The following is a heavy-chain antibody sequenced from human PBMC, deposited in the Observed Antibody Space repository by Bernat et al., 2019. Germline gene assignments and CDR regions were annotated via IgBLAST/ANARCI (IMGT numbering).Heavy chain of an antibody. CDR3: AKGSIAEASTLTPIDY. CDR1: GFTFNDYA. CDR2: ISGSGVST. D-gene: IGHD6-13*01. J-gene: IGHJ4*02. V-gene: IGHV3-23*01. Sequence: EVQLLESGGGLVQPGGSLRLSCAASGFTFNDYAMNWVRQAPGKGLEWVSAISGSGVSTYYADSVKGRFTISRDNSKNTLYLQMNSLRAEDTAVYYCAKGSIAEASTLTPIDYWGQGTLVTVSS.